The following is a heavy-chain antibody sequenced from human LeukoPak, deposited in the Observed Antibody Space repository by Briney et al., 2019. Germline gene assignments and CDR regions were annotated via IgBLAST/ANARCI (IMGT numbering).Heavy chain of an antibody. V-gene: IGHV3-49*04. Sequence: PGGSLRLSCTAYGFIFGDHAMSWVRQAPGKGLEWVGFIRSKAYGGTTEYVASVKGRFTISRDDSKSIAYLQMNSLETEDTALYYCTRGPILLWMHNGMDVWGQGTTVTVSS. J-gene: IGHJ6*02. D-gene: IGHD2-2*01. CDR1: GFIFGDHA. CDR2: IRSKAYGGTT. CDR3: TRGPILLWMHNGMDV.